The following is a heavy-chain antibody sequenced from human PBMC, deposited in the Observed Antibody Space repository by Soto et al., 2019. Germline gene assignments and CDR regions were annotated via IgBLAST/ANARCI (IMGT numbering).Heavy chain of an antibody. CDR3: ARYVGVGSYVPGIQGMDV. Sequence: QAQVLQSGAEVKKPGASVKCSCKASGYTFTTYGVSWVRQAAGRGLEWMGWISTHTGNTLYAQKFQGRVTVTTDTSSSTAYMELRSLRSDDTAVYYCARYVGVGSYVPGIQGMDVWGQGTTVTVSS. CDR2: ISTHTGNT. D-gene: IGHD3-10*02. V-gene: IGHV1-18*01. CDR1: GYTFTTYG. J-gene: IGHJ6*02.